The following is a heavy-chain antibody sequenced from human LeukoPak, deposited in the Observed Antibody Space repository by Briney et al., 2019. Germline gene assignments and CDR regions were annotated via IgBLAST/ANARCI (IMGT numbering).Heavy chain of an antibody. V-gene: IGHV3-53*01. CDR1: GFTVSSNY. J-gene: IGHJ5*02. D-gene: IGHD6-13*01. CDR3: ARTIAAAGTCWFDP. Sequence: GGSLRLSCAASGFTVSSNYMSWVRQAPGKGLEWVSVIYSGGSTYYADSVKGRFTISRDNSKNTLYLQVNSLRAEDTAVYYCARTIAAAGTCWFDPWGQGTLVTVSS. CDR2: IYSGGST.